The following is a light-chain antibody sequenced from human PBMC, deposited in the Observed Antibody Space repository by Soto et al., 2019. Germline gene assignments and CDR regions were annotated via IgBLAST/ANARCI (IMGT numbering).Light chain of an antibody. Sequence: VKTQSPATLSVSPGERATLSCRASQSVSSSYLAWYQQKPGQAPRLLIYGASNRATGIPDRFSGSGSGTDFTLTISRLEPEDFAVYYCQQYGSSPLTFGGGTKVDIK. V-gene: IGKV3-20*01. CDR2: GAS. CDR1: QSVSSSY. CDR3: QQYGSSPLT. J-gene: IGKJ4*01.